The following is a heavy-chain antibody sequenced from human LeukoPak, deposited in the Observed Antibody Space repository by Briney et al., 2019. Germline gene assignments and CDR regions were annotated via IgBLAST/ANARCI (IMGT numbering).Heavy chain of an antibody. D-gene: IGHD3-3*01. V-gene: IGHV3-23*01. CDR2: ISGSGGST. J-gene: IGHJ6*02. CDR1: GFTFSSYV. CDR3: AKSVAIYFYYGLDV. Sequence: GSLGLSCAASGFTFSSYVMSWVRQAPGKGLEWVSAISGSGGSTYYADSVKGRFTISRDNSKNTLYLQMNSLRAEDTAPYYCAKSVAIYFYYGLDVWGQGTTVTVSS.